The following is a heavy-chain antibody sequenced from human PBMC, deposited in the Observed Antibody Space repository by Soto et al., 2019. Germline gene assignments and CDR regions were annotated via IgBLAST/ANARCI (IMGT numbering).Heavy chain of an antibody. V-gene: IGHV3-23*01. Sequence: GGSLRLSCAASGFTFSSYAMSWVRQAPGKGLEWVSAISGSGGSTYYADSVKGRFTISRDNSKNTLYLQMNSLRAEDTAVYYCAKNGKEVPPLPNLPYYGSAQAPLYYYYYYMDVWGKGTTVTVSS. D-gene: IGHD3-10*01. CDR2: ISGSGGST. J-gene: IGHJ6*03. CDR3: AKNGKEVPPLPNLPYYGSAQAPLYYYYYYMDV. CDR1: GFTFSSYA.